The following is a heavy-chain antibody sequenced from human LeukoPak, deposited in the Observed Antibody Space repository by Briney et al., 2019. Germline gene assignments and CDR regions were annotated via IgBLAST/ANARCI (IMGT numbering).Heavy chain of an antibody. CDR3: ATHKYTTASLH. CDR2: ISYTGST. D-gene: IGHD2-2*02. CDR1: GGSISSSDYS. Sequence: PSETLSLTCTVSGGSISSSDYSWGWVRQPPEKGLEWIGKISYTGSTYYNPSLKSRVAISVDTTKNQFSLKLSSVTAADMAVYYCATHKYTTASLHWGQGTLVTVSS. V-gene: IGHV4-39*01. J-gene: IGHJ4*02.